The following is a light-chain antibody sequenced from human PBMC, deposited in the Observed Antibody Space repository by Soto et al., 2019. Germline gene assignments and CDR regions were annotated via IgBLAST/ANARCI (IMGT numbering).Light chain of an antibody. CDR3: QQYGISPWT. J-gene: IGKJ1*01. CDR1: ESISSTY. Sequence: EIVLTQSPDTLSLSPGERATLSCRASESISSTYLAWYQQTPGQAPRLLIFGASSRATGIPDRFSGSGSGTDFTLTISRLEPEDFAVYYCQQYGISPWTFGQGTNVEI. V-gene: IGKV3-20*01. CDR2: GAS.